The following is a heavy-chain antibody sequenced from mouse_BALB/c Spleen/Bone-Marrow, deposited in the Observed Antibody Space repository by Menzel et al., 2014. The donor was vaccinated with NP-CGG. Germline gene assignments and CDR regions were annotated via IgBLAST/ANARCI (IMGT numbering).Heavy chain of an antibody. CDR1: GFTFSSFG. J-gene: IGHJ2*01. V-gene: IGHV5-17*02. CDR3: ARCGCDDFDY. Sequence: EVHLVESGGGLVQPGGSRKLSCAASGFTFSSFGMHWVRQAPEKGLEWVAYISSVSTTISYADTVKGRFTISRDDPKNTLFLQMTSLRSEDTAMYYCARCGCDDFDYWGQGTTLTVSS. CDR2: ISSVSTTI.